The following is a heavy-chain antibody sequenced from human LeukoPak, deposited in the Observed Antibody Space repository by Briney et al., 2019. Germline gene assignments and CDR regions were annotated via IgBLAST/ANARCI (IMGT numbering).Heavy chain of an antibody. J-gene: IGHJ6*02. CDR3: SAYSSSWYLDYYYGMDV. CDR2: INTDGSST. V-gene: IGHV3-74*01. D-gene: IGHD6-13*01. Sequence: PGGSLRLSCAASGFTFSSYWMHWVRQAPGKGLVWVSRINTDGSSTSYADSVKGRFTISRDNAKNTLYLQMNSLRAEDTAVYYCSAYSSSWYLDYYYGMDVWGQGTTVTVSS. CDR1: GFTFSSYW.